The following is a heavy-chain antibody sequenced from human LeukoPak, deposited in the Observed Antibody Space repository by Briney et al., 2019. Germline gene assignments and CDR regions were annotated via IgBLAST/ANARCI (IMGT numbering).Heavy chain of an antibody. J-gene: IGHJ4*02. CDR1: GGSFSGYY. CDR2: INHSGST. Sequence: PSETLSLTCAVYGGSFSGYYWSWIRQPPGKGLEWIGEINHSGSTNYNPSLKSRVTISVDTSKNQFSLKLSSVTAADTAVYYCARGRGMGDYWGQGTLVTVSS. CDR3: ARGRGMGDY. D-gene: IGHD1-1*01. V-gene: IGHV4-34*01.